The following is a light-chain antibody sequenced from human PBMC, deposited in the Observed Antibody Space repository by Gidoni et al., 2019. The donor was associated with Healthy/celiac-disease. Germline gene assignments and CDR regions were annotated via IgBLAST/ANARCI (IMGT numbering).Light chain of an antibody. CDR1: QSLLHSNGYNY. J-gene: IGKJ1*01. Sequence: DIVMTQSPLSLPVTPGEPASISCRSSQSLLHSNGYNYLDWYLQKTGQSPQLLIYLGSNRAAGVPERCSGRGSGTDFTLKISRVEAEDVGVYYCMQALQTPWTFGQGTKVEIK. V-gene: IGKV2-28*01. CDR3: MQALQTPWT. CDR2: LGS.